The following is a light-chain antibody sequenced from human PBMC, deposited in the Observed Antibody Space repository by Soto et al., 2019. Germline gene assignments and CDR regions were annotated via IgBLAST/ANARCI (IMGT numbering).Light chain of an antibody. J-gene: IGLJ1*01. CDR2: EVS. Sequence: QSVLTQPASVSGSPGQSITFSCTGTSSDIGGYNYVSWYQQHPGKAPKLMIYEVSNRPSGVSDRFSGSESGNTASLTISGLQAEDEADYYCTSYTSSTTNYVFGTGTKLTVL. CDR3: TSYTSSTTNYV. V-gene: IGLV2-14*01. CDR1: SSDIGGYNY.